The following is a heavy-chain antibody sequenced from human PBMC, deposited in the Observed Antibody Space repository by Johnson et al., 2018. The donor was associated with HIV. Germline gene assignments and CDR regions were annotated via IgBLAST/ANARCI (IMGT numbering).Heavy chain of an antibody. CDR3: AKEQESIPLNDAFDI. D-gene: IGHD2-21*01. J-gene: IGHJ3*02. V-gene: IGHV3-13*01. CDR1: GFTFSSYD. CDR2: IGTAGDT. Sequence: VQLVESGGGLVKPGGSLRLSCAASGFTFSSYDMHWVRQATGKGLEWVSAIGTAGDTYYPGSVKGRFTISRDNSKNTLSLQMNSRRAEDTAVYYCAKEQESIPLNDAFDIWGQGTMVTVSS.